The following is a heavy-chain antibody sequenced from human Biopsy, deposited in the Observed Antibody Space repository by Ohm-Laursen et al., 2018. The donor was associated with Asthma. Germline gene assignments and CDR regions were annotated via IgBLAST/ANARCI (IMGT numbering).Heavy chain of an antibody. CDR1: GFAFRSYA. V-gene: IGHV3-30*18. CDR2: MSFDGRQT. CDR3: AKERYYDFWSGYPI. J-gene: IGHJ3*02. D-gene: IGHD3-3*01. Sequence: SLRLSCSASGFAFRSYAMNWVRQAPGKGLEWVAVMSFDGRQTYYADSVKGRFTISRDNSKNTLYLQMNSLRAEDTAVYYCAKERYYDFWSGYPIWAQGTMVTASS.